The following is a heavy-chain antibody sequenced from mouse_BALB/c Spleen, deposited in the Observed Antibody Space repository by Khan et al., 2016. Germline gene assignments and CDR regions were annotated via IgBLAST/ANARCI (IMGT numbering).Heavy chain of an antibody. J-gene: IGHJ4*01. CDR3: ARNWDAMDY. CDR2: ISYSGST. CDR1: GYSITSDYA. D-gene: IGHD4-1*01. Sequence: EVQLQESGPGLVKPSQSLSLTCTVTGYSITSDYAWNWIRQFPGNKLEWMAYISYSGSTSYNPSLKRRISITRDTSKHKFFLQLISVTTEDTSTYYCARNWDAMDYWGQGTSVTVSS. V-gene: IGHV3-2*02.